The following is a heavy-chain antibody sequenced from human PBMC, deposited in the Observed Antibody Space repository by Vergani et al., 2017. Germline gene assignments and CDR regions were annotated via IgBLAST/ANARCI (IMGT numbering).Heavy chain of an antibody. CDR1: GFTFSSYA. CDR2: ISGSGGST. Sequence: EVQLLESGGDLVQPGGSLRLSCAASGFTFSSYAMSWVRQAPGTGLEWVSAISGSGGSTYYADSVKGRFTISRDNSKNTLYLQMNSLKAEDTAVYYCAKDTIVGVVITGYYFDYWGQGTLVTVSS. J-gene: IGHJ4*02. CDR3: AKDTIVGVVITGYYFDY. V-gene: IGHV3-23*01. D-gene: IGHD3-3*01.